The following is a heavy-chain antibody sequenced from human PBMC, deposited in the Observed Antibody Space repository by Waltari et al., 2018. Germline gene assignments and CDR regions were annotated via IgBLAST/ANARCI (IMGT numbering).Heavy chain of an antibody. CDR1: GGSISSYY. J-gene: IGHJ4*02. CDR3: ARGRSSSARDFDY. Sequence: QVQLQESGPGLVKPSETLSLTCTVSGGSISSYYWSWIRQPPGKGLEWIGYIYYSGRTNYTPSLQSRVTISLSTSKIQFSLKLSSVTAADTAVYYCARGRSSSARDFDYWGQGTLVTVSS. V-gene: IGHV4-59*01. CDR2: IYYSGRT. D-gene: IGHD6-6*01.